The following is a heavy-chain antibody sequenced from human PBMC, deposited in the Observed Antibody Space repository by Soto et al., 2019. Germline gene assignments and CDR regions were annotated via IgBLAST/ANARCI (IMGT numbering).Heavy chain of an antibody. J-gene: IGHJ3*02. V-gene: IGHV3-48*01. CDR1: GFTFSSYS. D-gene: IGHD2-15*01. Sequence: LRLSCAASGFTFSSYSMNWVRQAPGKGLEWVSYISSSSSTIYYADSVKGRFTISRDNAKNSLYLQMNSLRAEDTAVYYCARGYCSGGSCYGPDDAFDIWGQGTMVTVSS. CDR3: ARGYCSGGSCYGPDDAFDI. CDR2: ISSSSSTI.